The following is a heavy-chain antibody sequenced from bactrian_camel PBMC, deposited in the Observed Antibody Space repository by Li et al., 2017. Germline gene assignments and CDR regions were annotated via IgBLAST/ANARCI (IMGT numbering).Heavy chain of an antibody. V-gene: IGHV3S40*01. CDR2: IDLAGGST. CDR1: GFTFSTYV. D-gene: IGHD6*01. J-gene: IGHJ4*01. Sequence: VQLVESGGGLVQPGGSLRLSCVASGFTFSTYVMLWVRQAPGKGLEWVSGIDLAGGSTYYADSVTGRFTVSRDSAKNTVSLQMNSLKSEDTALYYCATVSWYYDYWGQGTQVTVS. CDR3: ATVSWYYDY.